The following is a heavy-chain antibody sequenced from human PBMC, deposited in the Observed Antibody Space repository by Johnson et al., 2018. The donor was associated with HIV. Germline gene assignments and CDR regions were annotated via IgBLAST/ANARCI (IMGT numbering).Heavy chain of an antibody. D-gene: IGHD3-22*01. Sequence: VQLVESGGGLVQPGGSLRLSCAASGFTFSSYWMSWVRQAPGKGLEWVANIKQDGSNKYYADSVKGRFTISRDNSKNTLYLQMNSLRAEDTAVYYCAKVGERYYDSSGYDAFDIWGQGTMVTVSS. J-gene: IGHJ3*02. V-gene: IGHV3-7*01. CDR1: GFTFSSYW. CDR2: IKQDGSNK. CDR3: AKVGERYYDSSGYDAFDI.